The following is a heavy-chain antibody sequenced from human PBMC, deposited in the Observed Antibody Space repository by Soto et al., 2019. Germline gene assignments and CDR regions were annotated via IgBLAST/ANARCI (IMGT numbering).Heavy chain of an antibody. V-gene: IGHV4-30-4*01. D-gene: IGHD2-15*01. CDR3: ARGRYCLTGRCFPNWFDS. CDR1: GDSISTVDYF. Sequence: SETLSLTCSVSGDSISTVDYFWAWIRQPPGQALEYIGYIYRSATTYFNPSFESRVAISLDTSKSQFSLNVTSVTAADTAVYFCARGRYCLTGRCFPNWFDSWGQGALVTVSS. J-gene: IGHJ5*01. CDR2: IYRSATT.